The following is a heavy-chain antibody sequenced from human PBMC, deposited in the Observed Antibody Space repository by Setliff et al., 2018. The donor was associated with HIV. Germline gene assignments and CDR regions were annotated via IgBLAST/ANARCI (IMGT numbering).Heavy chain of an antibody. Sequence: SETLSLTCTVSGGSVSSSSYYWAWIRQPPGKGLEWIGRISYGGGTHYNPSLRSRVIISMDTSKNQFSLKLSSVTAADTAVYYCARDRYTYAYLDYWGQGTLVTVSS. CDR3: ARDRYTYAYLDY. CDR1: GGSVSSSSYY. V-gene: IGHV4-39*07. J-gene: IGHJ4*02. D-gene: IGHD5-18*01. CDR2: ISYGGGT.